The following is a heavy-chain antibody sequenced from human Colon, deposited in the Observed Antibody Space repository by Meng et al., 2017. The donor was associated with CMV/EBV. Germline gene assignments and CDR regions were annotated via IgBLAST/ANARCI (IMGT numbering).Heavy chain of an antibody. CDR2: ITWNSGKI. D-gene: IGHD6-19*01. CDR3: ARGGYSSGWPPGP. CDR1: GFTFNDYA. Sequence: SLKISCAASGFTFNDYAMHWVRQAPGKGLEWVSFITWNSGKIDYADSVRGRFTISRDNTKNSLYLQMNNLTPEDTAFYYCARGGYSSGWPPGPWGQGTLVTVS. V-gene: IGHV3-9*01. J-gene: IGHJ5*02.